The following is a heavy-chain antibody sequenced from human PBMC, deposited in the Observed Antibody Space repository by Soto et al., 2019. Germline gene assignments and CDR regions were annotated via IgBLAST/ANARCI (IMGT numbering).Heavy chain of an antibody. Sequence: PSETLSLTCTVSGGSISSYYWSWIRQPPGKGLEWIGYIYYSGSTNYNPSLKSRVTVSVDTSKNQFSLKLSSVTAADTAVYFCARRGNSYNYVAYWGQGTLVTVSS. CDR3: ARRGNSYNYVAY. CDR1: GGSISSYY. CDR2: IYYSGST. V-gene: IGHV4-59*01. D-gene: IGHD5-18*01. J-gene: IGHJ4*02.